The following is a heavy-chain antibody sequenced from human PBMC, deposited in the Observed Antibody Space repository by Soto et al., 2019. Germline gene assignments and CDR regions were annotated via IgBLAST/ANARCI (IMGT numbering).Heavy chain of an antibody. J-gene: IGHJ4*02. D-gene: IGHD6-13*01. CDR2: IWYDGSNK. CDR1: GFTFSSYG. CDR3: ARSSSSWRYYFDY. V-gene: IGHV3-33*01. Sequence: GGSLRLSCAASGFTFSSYGMHWVRQAPGKGLEWVAVIWYDGSNKYYADSVKGRFTISRDNSKNTLYLQMNSLRAEDTAVYYCARSSSSWRYYFDYWGPGTLVTVSS.